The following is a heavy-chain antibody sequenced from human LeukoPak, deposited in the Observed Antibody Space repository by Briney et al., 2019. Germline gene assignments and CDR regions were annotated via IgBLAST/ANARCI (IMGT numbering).Heavy chain of an antibody. CDR2: IIPILGIA. CDR1: GGTFSSYA. CDR3: ARSPLWSLGHNWFDP. Sequence: ASVKVSCKASGGTFSSYAISWVRQAPGQGLEWMGRIIPILGIANYAQKFQGRVTITTDESTSTAYMELSSLRSEDTAVYYCARSPLWSLGHNWFDPWGQGTLVTVSS. D-gene: IGHD3-3*01. V-gene: IGHV1-69*04. J-gene: IGHJ5*02.